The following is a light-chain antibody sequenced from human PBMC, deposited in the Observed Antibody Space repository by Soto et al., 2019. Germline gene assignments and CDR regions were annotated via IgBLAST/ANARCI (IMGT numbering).Light chain of an antibody. V-gene: IGKV3-20*01. CDR1: QSVSGSF. CDR3: QQYGSSPRT. J-gene: IGKJ2*01. CDR2: GAS. Sequence: EIVLTQSPGTLSLSPGERATLSCRASQSVSGSFLAWYQQKPGQAPRLLIYGASSRATGIPDRFSGSGSGTDFTLTIGRLEPEDFAVYYCQQYGSSPRTFGQGTKLEIK.